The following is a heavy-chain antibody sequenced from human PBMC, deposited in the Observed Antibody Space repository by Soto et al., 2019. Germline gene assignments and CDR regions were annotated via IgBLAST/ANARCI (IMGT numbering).Heavy chain of an antibody. J-gene: IGHJ4*02. Sequence: QVQLVESGGGVVQPGRSLRLSCAASGFTFSSYGMHWVRQAPGKGLEWVAVISYDGSNKYYADSVKGRFTISRDNSKNTLYLQMNSLRAEYTAVYYCAKVVGRGSVKYFDYWGQGTLVTVSS. CDR2: ISYDGSNK. CDR3: AKVVGRGSVKYFDY. V-gene: IGHV3-30*18. D-gene: IGHD3-10*01. CDR1: GFTFSSYG.